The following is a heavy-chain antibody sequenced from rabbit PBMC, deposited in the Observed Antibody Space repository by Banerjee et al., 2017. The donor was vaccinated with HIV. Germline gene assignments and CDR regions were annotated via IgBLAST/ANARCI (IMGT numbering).Heavy chain of an antibody. Sequence: QEQLVESGGGLVQPGGSLKLSCKTSKFDFSRYGVSWVRQAPGKGLEWIACINTSSGNTVYASWAKGRFTISKTSSTTVTLQMTSLTAADTATYFCARMLTSGYNYGSYGMDLWGPGTLVTVS. V-gene: IGHV1S45*01. CDR1: KFDFSRYG. CDR3: ARMLTSGYNYGSYGMDL. CDR2: INTSSGNT. J-gene: IGHJ6*01. D-gene: IGHD1-1*01.